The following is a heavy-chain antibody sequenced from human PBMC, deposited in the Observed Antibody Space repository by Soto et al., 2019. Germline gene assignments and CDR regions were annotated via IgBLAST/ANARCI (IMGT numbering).Heavy chain of an antibody. J-gene: IGHJ6*02. CDR2: INAGNGNT. V-gene: IGHV1-3*01. Sequence: GASVKVSCKASGYTFTSYALHWVRQAPGQRLEWMGWINAGNGNTKYSKKFQGRVTITRDTSASTAYMELSSLRSEGTAVYYCARDSGGMDVWGQWTTVTVSS. CDR1: GYTFTSYA. CDR3: ARDSGGMDV.